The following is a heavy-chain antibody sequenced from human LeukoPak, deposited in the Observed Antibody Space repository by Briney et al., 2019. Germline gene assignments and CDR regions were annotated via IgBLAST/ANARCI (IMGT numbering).Heavy chain of an antibody. Sequence: GESLKISCKGSGYSFTTYWIGWVRQMPGKGLEWMGTIYPGDSDTRYRPSFQGQGTISVDKSISTAYLQWSSLKASDTAMYYCARHGYSSGWDAFDIWGQGTMVTVSS. CDR3: ARHGYSSGWDAFDI. J-gene: IGHJ3*02. CDR1: GYSFTTYW. D-gene: IGHD6-19*01. CDR2: IYPGDSDT. V-gene: IGHV5-51*01.